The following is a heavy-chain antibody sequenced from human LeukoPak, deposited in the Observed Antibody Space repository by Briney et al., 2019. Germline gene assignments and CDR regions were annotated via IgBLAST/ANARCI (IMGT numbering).Heavy chain of an antibody. D-gene: IGHD3-10*01. V-gene: IGHV4-4*07. CDR2: IYTSGST. Sequence: LETLSLTCTVSGGSISSYYWSWIRQPAGKGLEWIGRIYTSGSTNYNPSLKSRVTMSVDTSKNQFSLKLSSVTAADTAVYYCARDEYYYGSGSYPADYWGQGTLVTVSS. CDR1: GGSISSYY. CDR3: ARDEYYYGSGSYPADY. J-gene: IGHJ4*02.